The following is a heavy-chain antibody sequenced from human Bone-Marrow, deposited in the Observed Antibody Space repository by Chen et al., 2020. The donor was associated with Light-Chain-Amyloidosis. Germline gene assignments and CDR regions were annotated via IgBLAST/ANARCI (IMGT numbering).Heavy chain of an antibody. CDR1: GYTFPNYW. Sequence: EVQLEQSGPEVKKPGESLKISCKGSGYTFPNYWIGWVRQMPGKGLEWMGVIYPDDSDARYSPSVECQVTISADKSITTAYLQWRSLKASDTAMYYCARRRDGYNFDYWGQGTLVTVSS. CDR2: IYPDDSDA. J-gene: IGHJ4*02. V-gene: IGHV5-51*01. CDR3: ARRRDGYNFDY. D-gene: IGHD5-12*01.